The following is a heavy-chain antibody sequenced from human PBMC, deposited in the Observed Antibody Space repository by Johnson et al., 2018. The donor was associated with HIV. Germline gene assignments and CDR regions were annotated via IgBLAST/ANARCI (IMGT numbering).Heavy chain of an antibody. CDR1: GFTFSSYG. D-gene: IGHD3-16*01. CDR3: AKDGAGPDAFDI. V-gene: IGHV3-23*04. J-gene: IGHJ3*02. Sequence: VQVVESGGGVVQPGGSLRLSCAASGFTFSSYGMHWVRQAPGKGLEWVSAISGSGGSTYYADSVTGRFTNSRDNSKNTLYLQMNSLRAGDTAVYYCAKDGAGPDAFDIWGRGTMVTVSS. CDR2: ISGSGGST.